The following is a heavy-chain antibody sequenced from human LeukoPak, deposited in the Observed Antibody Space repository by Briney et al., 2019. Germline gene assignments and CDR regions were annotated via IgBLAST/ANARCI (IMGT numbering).Heavy chain of an antibody. V-gene: IGHV4-34*01. CDR2: INHSGST. J-gene: IGHJ4*02. Sequence: SETLCLTCAVYGGSFSGYYWSWIRQPPGEGLEWIGEINHSGSTNYNPSLKSRVTISVDTSKNQFSLKLSSVTAADTAVYYCARGRNYYDSSLWYFDYWGQGTLVTVSS. CDR3: ARGRNYYDSSLWYFDY. D-gene: IGHD3-22*01. CDR1: GGSFSGYY.